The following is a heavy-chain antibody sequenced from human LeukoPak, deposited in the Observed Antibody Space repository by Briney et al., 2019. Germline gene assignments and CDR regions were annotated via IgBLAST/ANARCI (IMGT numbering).Heavy chain of an antibody. CDR2: IIPILGIA. J-gene: IGHJ4*02. CDR3: ARDVGDGDGYNPDY. D-gene: IGHD5-24*01. Sequence: SVKVSCKASGGTFSSYAISWVRQAPGQGLEWMGRIIPILGIANYAQKFQGRVTITADKSTSTAYMELSSLRSEDTAVYYCARDVGDGDGYNPDYWGQGTLVTVSS. V-gene: IGHV1-69*04. CDR1: GGTFSSYA.